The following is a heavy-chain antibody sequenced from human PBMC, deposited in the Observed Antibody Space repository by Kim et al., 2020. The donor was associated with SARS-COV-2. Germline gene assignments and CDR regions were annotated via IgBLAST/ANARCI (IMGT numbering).Heavy chain of an antibody. J-gene: IGHJ6*02. V-gene: IGHV3-23*01. Sequence: GGSLRLSCAASGFTFSSYAMSWVRQAPGKGLEWVSAISGSGGSTYYADSVKGRFTISRDNSKNTLYLQMNSLRAEDTAVYYCAKGSLLPAVRYCSGGSCYSGWWHYYYGMDVWGQGTTVTVSS. D-gene: IGHD2-15*01. CDR2: ISGSGGST. CDR3: AKGSLLPAVRYCSGGSCYSGWWHYYYGMDV. CDR1: GFTFSSYA.